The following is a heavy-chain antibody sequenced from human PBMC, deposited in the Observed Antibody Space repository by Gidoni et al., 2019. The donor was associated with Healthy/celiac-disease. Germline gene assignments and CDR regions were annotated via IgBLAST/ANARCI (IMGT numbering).Heavy chain of an antibody. CDR1: GGSFRGYY. Sequence: QVQLQQWGAGLLKPSETLSLTCAVYGGSFRGYYWSWIRQPPGKGLEWMGEINHSGSTNYNPSLKSRVTISVDTSKNQFSRKLSSVTAADTAVYYCARGRIRWELLRWFDPWGQGTLVTVSS. J-gene: IGHJ5*02. V-gene: IGHV4-34*01. D-gene: IGHD1-26*01. CDR2: INHSGST. CDR3: ARGRIRWELLRWFDP.